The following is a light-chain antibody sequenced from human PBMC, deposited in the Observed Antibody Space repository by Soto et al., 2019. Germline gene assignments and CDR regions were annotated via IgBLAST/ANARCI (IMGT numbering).Light chain of an antibody. J-gene: IGKJ4*01. V-gene: IGKV2-28*01. Sequence: DIAVTQSPLSLPVTPGEPASISCRSSQSLLHSNGYNYLDWYLQKPGQSPQLLIYLGSNRASGVPDRFSGSGSGTDFTLKISRVEAEDVGVYYCMQALQTPLTFGGGTKVEIK. CDR3: MQALQTPLT. CDR2: LGS. CDR1: QSLLHSNGYNY.